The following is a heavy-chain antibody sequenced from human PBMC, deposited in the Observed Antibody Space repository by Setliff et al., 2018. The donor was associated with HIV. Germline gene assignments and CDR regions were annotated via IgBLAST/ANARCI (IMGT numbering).Heavy chain of an antibody. Sequence: PSETLSLTCAVSGYAITSGFYWGWIRQPPGKGLEWIGSIYHSGTTNYNSSLKSRVTISTGTSNNQFSLTLSSVTAADTAVYYCATRIRDGHRGYGYFDFWGQGTLVTVSS. CDR1: GYAITSGFY. D-gene: IGHD5-12*01. CDR3: ATRIRDGHRGYGYFDF. J-gene: IGHJ4*02. V-gene: IGHV4-38-2*01. CDR2: IYHSGTT.